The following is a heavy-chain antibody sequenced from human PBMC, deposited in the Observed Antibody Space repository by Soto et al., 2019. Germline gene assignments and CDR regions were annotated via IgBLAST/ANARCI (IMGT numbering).Heavy chain of an antibody. CDR1: GGTFSSYS. J-gene: IGHJ3*02. V-gene: IGHV1-69*13. D-gene: IGHD2-15*01. CDR2: IIPIFGTA. CDR3: ARDRGEIKGYCSGGSCPNGAFDI. Sequence: ASVKVSCKASGGTFSSYSISWVRQAPGQGLEWMGGIIPIFGTANYAQKFQGRVTITADESTSTAYMELSSLRSEDTAVYYCARDRGEIKGYCSGGSCPNGAFDIWGQGTMVTVSS.